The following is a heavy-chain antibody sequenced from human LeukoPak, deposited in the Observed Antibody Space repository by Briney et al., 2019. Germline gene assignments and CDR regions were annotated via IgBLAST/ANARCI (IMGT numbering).Heavy chain of an antibody. Sequence: SETLSLTCSVSGGPISGYHWSWIRQPPGKGLEWIGYIYYSGTSETTNYNPSLKSRVTISVHTSKNQFSLDLSSVTAADTAVYYCARGAGYSSGWYNHWGQGTLVTVSS. CDR2: IYYSGTSETT. CDR3: ARGAGYSSGWYNH. D-gene: IGHD6-19*01. V-gene: IGHV4-59*01. J-gene: IGHJ5*02. CDR1: GGPISGYH.